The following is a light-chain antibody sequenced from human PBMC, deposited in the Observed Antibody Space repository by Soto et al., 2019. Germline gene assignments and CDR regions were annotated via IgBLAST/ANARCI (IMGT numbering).Light chain of an antibody. CDR3: QQYDTLPLT. J-gene: IGKJ4*01. Sequence: DIPMTQSPSSLSASVGDRVTITCQASQDINNYLNWYQQKPGQAPKLLIYDASDLETGVPSRFSASGTGTDCTFTISNVQPEDTATYYCQQYDTLPLTFGGGTRLEIK. CDR1: QDINNY. CDR2: DAS. V-gene: IGKV1-33*01.